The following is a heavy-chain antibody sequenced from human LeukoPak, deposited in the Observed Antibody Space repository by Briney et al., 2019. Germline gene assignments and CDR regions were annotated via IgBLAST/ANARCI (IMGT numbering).Heavy chain of an antibody. CDR3: ARGWYHPDYFDY. CDR1: GASLSSGSYY. J-gene: IGHJ4*02. V-gene: IGHV4-61*02. CDR2: IYPSGST. D-gene: IGHD6-13*01. Sequence: PSQTLSLTCTVSGASLSSGSYYWSWIRQPAGKGLEWIGRIYPSGSTDYNPSLKSRVTISIDTSKNQFSLKQSSVTAADTAVYYCARGWYHPDYFDYWGQGTLVTVSS.